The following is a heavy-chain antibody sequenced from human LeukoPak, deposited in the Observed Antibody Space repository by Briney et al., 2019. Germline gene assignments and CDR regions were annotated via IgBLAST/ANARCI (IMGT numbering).Heavy chain of an antibody. Sequence: SETLSLTCAVYGGSFSGYYWSWIRQPPGKGLEWIGEINHSGSTNYNPSLKSRVTISVDTSKNQFSLKLSSVTAADTAVYYCARYRNGSSWNLFDYWGQGTLVTVSS. CDR1: GGSFSGYY. D-gene: IGHD6-13*01. V-gene: IGHV4-34*01. CDR2: INHSGST. J-gene: IGHJ4*02. CDR3: ARYRNGSSWNLFDY.